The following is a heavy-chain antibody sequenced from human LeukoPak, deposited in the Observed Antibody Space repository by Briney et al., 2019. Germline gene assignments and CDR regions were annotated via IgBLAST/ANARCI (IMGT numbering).Heavy chain of an antibody. Sequence: SVKVSCKASGGTFSSYAISWVRQALGQGLEWMGGIIPIFGTANYAQKFQGRVTITADESTSTAYMELSSLRSEDTVVYYCARGRPSPDAFDIWGQGTMVTVSS. CDR2: IIPIFGTA. J-gene: IGHJ3*02. CDR3: ARGRPSPDAFDI. V-gene: IGHV1-69*13. CDR1: GGTFSSYA.